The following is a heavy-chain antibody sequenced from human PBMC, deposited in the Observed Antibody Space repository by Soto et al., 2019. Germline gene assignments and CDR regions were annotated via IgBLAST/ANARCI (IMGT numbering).Heavy chain of an antibody. V-gene: IGHV1-69*08. J-gene: IGHJ6*04. Sequence: QVQLVQSGAEVKKPGSSVKVSCKASGGTFGRYTLSWVRQAPGQGLEWMGWIIPILETANYARRFQGRLTTTADTSTGTPYMDLSGLKSDDRGVYYCARGGKLVCDSDVWGKGTPVTVSS. D-gene: IGHD3-10*01. CDR1: GGTFGRYT. CDR2: IIPILETA. CDR3: ARGGKLVCDSDV.